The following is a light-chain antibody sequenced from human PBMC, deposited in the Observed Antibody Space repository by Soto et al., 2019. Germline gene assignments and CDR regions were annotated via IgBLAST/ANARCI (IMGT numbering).Light chain of an antibody. CDR3: QQSYRTPWT. Sequence: DIQMTQSPSSLSASVGDRVTITCRTSQTISSSLNWYQQKPGTAPKLLIYTASRSQSGVKSRFNGSGSVTDFILTISSLLPEDFTTYCCQQSYRTPWTFCQGTKV. CDR1: QTISSS. J-gene: IGKJ1*01. CDR2: TAS. V-gene: IGKV1-39*01.